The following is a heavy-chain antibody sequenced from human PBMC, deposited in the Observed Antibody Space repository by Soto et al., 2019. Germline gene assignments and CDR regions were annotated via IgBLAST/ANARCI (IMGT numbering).Heavy chain of an antibody. J-gene: IGHJ6*02. V-gene: IGHV1-69*18. Sequence: QVQLVQSGTEVKKPGASVKVSCKASGGTFSRSGFHWVRQAPGQGLEWMGMIVPSVDTTNYAQKFQARVTISADQFTSTVYMELRRLRSEDTAVYYCARCPQPPDTADPYAVDVWGQGTRVIVSS. CDR3: ARCPQPPDTADPYAVDV. CDR2: IVPSVDTT. CDR1: GGTFSRSG. D-gene: IGHD5-18*01.